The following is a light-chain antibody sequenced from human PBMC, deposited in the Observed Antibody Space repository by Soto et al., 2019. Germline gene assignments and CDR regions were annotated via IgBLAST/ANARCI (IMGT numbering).Light chain of an antibody. J-gene: IGKJ1*01. CDR3: QQYSGYPWT. CDR2: KAS. CDR1: QSISSW. V-gene: IGKV1-5*03. Sequence: DIPMTQSPSTLSASVGDRVTISCRASQSISSWLAWYQQKPGKAPKLLIYKASSLESGVPSRFSGSGSGTEFTLTISSLQPDDFATYYCQQYSGYPWTFGQGTKVEIK.